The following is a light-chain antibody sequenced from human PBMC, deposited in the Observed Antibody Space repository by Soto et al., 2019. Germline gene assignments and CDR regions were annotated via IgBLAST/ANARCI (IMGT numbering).Light chain of an antibody. J-gene: IGKJ5*01. CDR3: QQRSNWPPIT. Sequence: EIVLTQSPATLSLSPGERATLSCRASQSVSSYLAWYQQKPGQAPRLLIYDVSNRATGIPARISGSGSGTDFTLTISSLEPEDFAVYYCQQRSNWPPITFGQGTRLEIK. CDR1: QSVSSY. V-gene: IGKV3-11*01. CDR2: DVS.